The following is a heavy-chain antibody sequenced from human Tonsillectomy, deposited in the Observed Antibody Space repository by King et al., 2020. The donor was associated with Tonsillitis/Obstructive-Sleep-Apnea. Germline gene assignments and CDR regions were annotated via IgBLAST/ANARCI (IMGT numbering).Heavy chain of an antibody. D-gene: IGHD3-10*01. CDR3: ARVGGSGSSYFDY. Sequence: QLVQSGAEVKKPGASVKVSCKASGYTFTSYYMHWVRQAPGQGLEWMGIINPSGGSTNYAQKFQGRVTMTRDTSTSTVYMELSSPTSEDTAVYYCARVGGSGSSYFDYWGQGTLVTVSS. CDR2: INPSGGST. V-gene: IGHV1-46*01. J-gene: IGHJ4*02. CDR1: GYTFTSYY.